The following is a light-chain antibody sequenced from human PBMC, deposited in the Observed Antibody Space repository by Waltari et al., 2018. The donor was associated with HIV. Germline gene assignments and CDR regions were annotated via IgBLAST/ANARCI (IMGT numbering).Light chain of an antibody. V-gene: IGLV2-14*03. CDR1: SSDIGGFNY. J-gene: IGLJ3*02. Sequence: QSALTQPASVSGSPGQSITISCTGTSSDIGGFNYVSWYQQHPDKAPKLILFDVDIRPSGISTRFSGSKSGNTASLTISGLQAEDEADYYCSSYASSFTLLFGGGTKLTVL. CDR3: SSYASSFTLL. CDR2: DVD.